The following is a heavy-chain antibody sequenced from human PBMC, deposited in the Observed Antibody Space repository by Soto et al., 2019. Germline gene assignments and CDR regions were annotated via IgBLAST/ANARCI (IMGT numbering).Heavy chain of an antibody. CDR2: IIPIFGTA. CDR1: GGTFSSYA. J-gene: IGHJ4*02. Sequence: QVQLVQSGAEVKKPGSSVKVSCKASGGTFSSYAISWVRQAPGQGLEWMGGIIPIFGTANYAQKFQGRVTITADESTSTAYMELSSLRSEDTAVCYCARAPAICGSCWEYYFDYWGQGTLVTVSS. D-gene: IGHD2-15*01. V-gene: IGHV1-69*12. CDR3: ARAPAICGSCWEYYFDY.